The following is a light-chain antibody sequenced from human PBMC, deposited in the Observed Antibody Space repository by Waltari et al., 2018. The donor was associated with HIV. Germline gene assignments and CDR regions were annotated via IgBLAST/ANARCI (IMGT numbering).Light chain of an antibody. Sequence: DIQMTQSPSSLSASVGDRVTITCRASQSVSSYLNWYQQKPGKAPKLLIYAASILQSGVPARFSGSGSGTDFTLTINIQQPEDFATYYCQESYSSPFTFGPGTQVDIK. CDR1: QSVSSY. V-gene: IGKV1-39*01. J-gene: IGKJ3*01. CDR2: AAS. CDR3: QESYSSPFT.